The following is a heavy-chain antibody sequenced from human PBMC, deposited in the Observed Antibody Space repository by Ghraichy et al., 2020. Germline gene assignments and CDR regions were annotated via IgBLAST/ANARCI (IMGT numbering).Heavy chain of an antibody. J-gene: IGHJ5*02. D-gene: IGHD3-22*01. CDR2: IYYDGSA. Sequence: SETLSLTCSVSGGSISNSNYYWAWIRQSPGKGLEWIGSIYYDGSAYYNPSLKSRVTMSVDTSKSEFSLKLTSVTAADTAVYYCARRFNQNDSAGYPSWFDPWGQGALVTVSS. CDR1: GGSISNSNYY. V-gene: IGHV4-39*01. CDR3: ARRFNQNDSAGYPSWFDP.